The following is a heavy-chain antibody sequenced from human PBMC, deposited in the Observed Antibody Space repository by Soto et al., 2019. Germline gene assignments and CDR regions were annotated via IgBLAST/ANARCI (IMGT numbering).Heavy chain of an antibody. CDR1: GGSISYYS. Sequence: QVQLQESGPGLVKPSETLSLTCTISGGSISYYSWSWIRQPPGKGLEWIGHVFNNGSTNYKPSLTSRVTISIDTSKTTSPLKLSSVTAADTAVYSCAKEHGYCRTPNCYAGTAVDPCGQGTLVTVSS. D-gene: IGHD2-2*01. CDR2: VFNNGST. CDR3: AKEHGYCRTPNCYAGTAVDP. J-gene: IGHJ5*02. V-gene: IGHV4-59*12.